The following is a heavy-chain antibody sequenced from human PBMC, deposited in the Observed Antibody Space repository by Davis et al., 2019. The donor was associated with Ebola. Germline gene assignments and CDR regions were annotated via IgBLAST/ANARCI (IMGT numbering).Heavy chain of an antibody. J-gene: IGHJ3*02. V-gene: IGHV4-34*01. D-gene: IGHD5-12*01. CDR3: ARGYSGYVRGAFGI. Sequence: PSETLSLTCAVYGGSFSGYYWSWIRQPPGKGLEWIGEINHSGSTNYNPSLKSRVTISVDTSKNQFSLKLSSVTAADTAVYYCARGYSGYVRGAFGIWGQGTMVTVSS. CDR1: GGSFSGYY. CDR2: INHSGST.